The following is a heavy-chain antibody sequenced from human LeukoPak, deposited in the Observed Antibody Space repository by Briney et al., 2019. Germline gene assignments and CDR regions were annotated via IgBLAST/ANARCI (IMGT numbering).Heavy chain of an antibody. CDR3: ARSSSGWFTNFDY. Sequence: GGSLRLSCAASGFTVGSSQMSWVRQAPGKGLEWVSVIYSGGSTHYADSVKGRFTISRDNSKNTLYLQMNSLRAEDTAIYYCARSSSGWFTNFDYWGQGTLVTVSS. J-gene: IGHJ4*02. V-gene: IGHV3-66*01. CDR2: IYSGGST. D-gene: IGHD6-19*01. CDR1: GFTVGSSQ.